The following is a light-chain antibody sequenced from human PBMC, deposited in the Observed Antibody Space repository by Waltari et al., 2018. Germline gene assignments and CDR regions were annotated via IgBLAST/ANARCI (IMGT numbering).Light chain of an antibody. V-gene: IGLV1-47*01. Sequence: QSVLSQPPSVSGTPGQRVTISCSGSNTNIGSHDVYWFQQLPGTAPKLLSYKNEERPSGVPGRFSGSKSGTSASLTITGLRSEDEADYFCAAWDGSLTILFGGGTKVTVL. CDR1: NTNIGSHD. J-gene: IGLJ2*01. CDR3: AAWDGSLTIL. CDR2: KNE.